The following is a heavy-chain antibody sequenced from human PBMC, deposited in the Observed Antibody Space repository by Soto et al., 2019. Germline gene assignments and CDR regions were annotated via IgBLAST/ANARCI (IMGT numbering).Heavy chain of an antibody. CDR3: TRGPHYDYVWGSYRPDYYFDY. CDR1: GFTFSGSA. Sequence: PGGSLRLSCAASGFTFSGSAMHWVRQASGKGLEWVGRIRSKANSYATAYAASVKGRFTISRDDSKNTAYLQMNSLKTEDTAVYYCTRGPHYDYVWGSYRPDYYFDYWGQGTLVTVSS. D-gene: IGHD3-16*02. CDR2: IRSKANSYAT. J-gene: IGHJ4*02. V-gene: IGHV3-73*01.